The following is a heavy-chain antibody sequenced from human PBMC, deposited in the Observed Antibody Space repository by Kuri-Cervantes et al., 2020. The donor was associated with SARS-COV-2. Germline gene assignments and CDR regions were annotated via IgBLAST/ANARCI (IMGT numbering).Heavy chain of an antibody. CDR2: MYDSGST. D-gene: IGHD3-22*01. V-gene: IGHV4-59*01. Sequence: GSLRLSCTVSGGSISSYFWSWIRQPPGKGLEWIGYMYDSGSTNYNPSLKSRVTISLDTSQHQLSLKLSSVTAADTAVYYCARDRPPHYDSSGYSYYYYGMGVWGQGTTVTVSS. J-gene: IGHJ6*02. CDR3: ARDRPPHYDSSGYSYYYYGMGV. CDR1: GGSISSYF.